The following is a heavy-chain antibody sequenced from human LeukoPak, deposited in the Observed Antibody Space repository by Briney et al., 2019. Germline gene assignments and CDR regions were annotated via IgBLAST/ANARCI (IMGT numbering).Heavy chain of an antibody. J-gene: IGHJ4*02. Sequence: ASVKVSCKASGYTFTSYDINWVRQATGQGLEWMGWMNPNSGNTGYAQKFQGRVAITRNTSISTAYMELSSLRSEDTAVYYCARDPQEYYYGSGGFDYWGQGTLVTVSS. CDR3: ARDPQEYYYGSGGFDY. CDR2: MNPNSGNT. D-gene: IGHD3-10*01. V-gene: IGHV1-8*03. CDR1: GYTFTSYD.